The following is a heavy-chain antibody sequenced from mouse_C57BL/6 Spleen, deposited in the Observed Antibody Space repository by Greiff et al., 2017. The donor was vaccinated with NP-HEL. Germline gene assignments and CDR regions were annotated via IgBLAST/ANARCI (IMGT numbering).Heavy chain of an antibody. D-gene: IGHD2-10*02. Sequence: EVQLQQSGPVLVKPGASVKMSCKASGYTFTDYYMNWVKQSHGKSLEWIGVINPYNGGTSYNQKFKGKATLTVDKSSSTAYMELNSLTSEDSAVYYCARAYGNYARDYWGQGTSVTVSS. CDR3: ARAYGNYARDY. CDR1: GYTFTDYY. J-gene: IGHJ4*01. CDR2: INPYNGGT. V-gene: IGHV1-19*01.